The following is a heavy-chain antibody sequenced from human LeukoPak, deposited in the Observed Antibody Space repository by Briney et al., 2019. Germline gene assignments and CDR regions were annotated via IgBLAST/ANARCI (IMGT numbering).Heavy chain of an antibody. Sequence: GESLKISCKGSGYSFTSYWIGWVRQMPGKGLEWMGIIYPGDSDTRYSPSFQGQVTISADKSISTAYLQWSSLKASDTAMYYCARLRGVEMATNTPDYFDYWGQGTLVTVSS. CDR2: IYPGDSDT. J-gene: IGHJ4*02. CDR3: ARLRGVEMATNTPDYFDY. V-gene: IGHV5-51*01. D-gene: IGHD5-24*01. CDR1: GYSFTSYW.